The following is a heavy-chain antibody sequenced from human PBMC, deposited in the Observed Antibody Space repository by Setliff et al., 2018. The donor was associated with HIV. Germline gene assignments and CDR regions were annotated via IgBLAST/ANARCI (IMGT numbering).Heavy chain of an antibody. CDR3: AANRDRQMLS. CDR2: INDHGKV. V-gene: IGHV4-34*01. Sequence: PSETLSLTCAVYGGSSEFHGNWIRQAPGKELEWIGEINDHGKVKYNTSLRSRMSISVDTSKNQFSLRVSSVTAVDTAGYYCAANRDRQMLSWGQGALVTVS. CDR1: GGSSEFH. D-gene: IGHD3-16*01. J-gene: IGHJ5*02.